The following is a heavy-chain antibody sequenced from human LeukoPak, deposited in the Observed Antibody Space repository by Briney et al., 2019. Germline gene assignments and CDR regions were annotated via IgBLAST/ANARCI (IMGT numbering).Heavy chain of an antibody. J-gene: IGHJ5*02. CDR2: ISYDGTNK. CDR3: AELLRA. Sequence: GRSLRLSCAASGFTFSSYAMHWVRQAPGKGLEWVAVISYDGTNKYYADSVKGRFTISRDNSKNTLYLQMNSLRAEDTAVYYCAELLRAWGQGTLVTVSS. CDR1: GFTFSSYA. V-gene: IGHV3-30-3*01. D-gene: IGHD1-26*01.